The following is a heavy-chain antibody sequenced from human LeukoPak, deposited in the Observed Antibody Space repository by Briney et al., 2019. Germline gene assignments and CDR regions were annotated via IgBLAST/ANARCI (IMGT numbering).Heavy chain of an antibody. D-gene: IGHD3-22*01. CDR1: GFTFSSYA. CDR2: ISWNSGSI. J-gene: IGHJ4*02. CDR3: AKVSKAYYYDSSGYYGGPHHPFDY. Sequence: GGSLRLSCAASGFTFSSYAMHWVRQAPGKGLEWVSGISWNSGSIGYADSVKGRFTISRDNAKNSLYLQMNGLRAEDTALYYCAKVSKAYYYDSSGYYGGPHHPFDYWGQGTLVTVSS. V-gene: IGHV3-9*01.